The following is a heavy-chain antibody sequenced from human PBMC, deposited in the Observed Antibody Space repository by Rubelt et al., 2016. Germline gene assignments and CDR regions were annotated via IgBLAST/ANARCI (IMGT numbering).Heavy chain of an antibody. CDR2: TYYRSKWYS. J-gene: IGHJ4*02. D-gene: IGHD7-27*01. CDR3: ARGPGLLDY. CDR1: GDSVSSNSAT. V-gene: IGHV6-1*01. Sequence: QIQLQQSGPGLVKPSQTLSLTCAISGDSVSSNSATWNWIRQSPSRGLEWLGRTYYRSKWYSASAVSMKSRLSINPQPSKTQFSLQLNSVTPEDTAVYYCARGPGLLDYWDQGTLVTVSS.